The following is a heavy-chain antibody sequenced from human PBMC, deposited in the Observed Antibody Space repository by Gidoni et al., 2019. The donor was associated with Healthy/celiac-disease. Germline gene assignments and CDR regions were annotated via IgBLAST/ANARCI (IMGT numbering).Heavy chain of an antibody. CDR1: GFTFSSYA. CDR3: AKAELYYYDSSGYYSVDY. Sequence: EVQLLESGGGLVQPGGSLRLSCAASGFTFSSYAMSWVRQAPGKGLEWVSASSGSGGSTYYADSVKGRFTISRDNSKNTLYLQMNSLRAEDTAVYYCAKAELYYYDSSGYYSVDYWGQGTLVTVSS. J-gene: IGHJ4*02. CDR2: SSGSGGST. V-gene: IGHV3-23*01. D-gene: IGHD3-22*01.